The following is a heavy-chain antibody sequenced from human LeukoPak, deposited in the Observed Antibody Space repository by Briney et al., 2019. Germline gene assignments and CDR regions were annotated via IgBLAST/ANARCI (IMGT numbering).Heavy chain of an antibody. Sequence: ASVKVSCKASGYTFTSYGISWVRQAPGQGLEWMGWISAYNDNTNYAQTLQGRVTMTTDTSTSTAYMELRSLRSDDTAVYYCARGSRYRYDYVWGSYRYPTSDYWGQGTLVTVSS. V-gene: IGHV1-18*01. CDR2: ISAYNDNT. CDR3: ARGSRYRYDYVWGSYRYPTSDY. J-gene: IGHJ4*02. CDR1: GYTFTSYG. D-gene: IGHD3-16*02.